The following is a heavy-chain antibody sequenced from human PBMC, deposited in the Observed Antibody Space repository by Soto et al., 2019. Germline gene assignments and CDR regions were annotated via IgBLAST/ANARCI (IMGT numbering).Heavy chain of an antibody. Sequence: EVQLLDSGGGLVQPGGSLRHSCAASGLIFSNYAMTWVRQAPGKGLEWVSTISGNGGETFYADSVEGRFTISRDNSENTVYLQMNRLRAEDTAVYYCTKGGHASFYDFWGQGTLVTVSS. CDR2: ISGNGGET. J-gene: IGHJ4*02. D-gene: IGHD3-3*01. CDR1: GLIFSNYA. CDR3: TKGGHASFYDF. V-gene: IGHV3-23*01.